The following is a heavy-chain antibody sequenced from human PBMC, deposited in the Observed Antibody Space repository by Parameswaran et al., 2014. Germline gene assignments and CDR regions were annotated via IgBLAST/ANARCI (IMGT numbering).Heavy chain of an antibody. V-gene: IGHV4-34*01. J-gene: IGHJ4*02. CDR2: INHSGST. Sequence: VRQAPGKGLEWIGEINHSGSTNYNPSLKSRVTISVDTSKNQFSLKLSSVTAADTAVYYCARGLYDYVWGSYRYTPYYFDYWGQGTLVTVSS. CDR3: ARGLYDYVWGSYRYTPYYFDY. D-gene: IGHD3-16*02.